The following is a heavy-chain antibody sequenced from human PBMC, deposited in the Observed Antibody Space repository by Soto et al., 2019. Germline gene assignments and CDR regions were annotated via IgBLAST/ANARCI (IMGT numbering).Heavy chain of an antibody. CDR3: ARGLSYDFWSGAFDY. V-gene: IGHV1-69*13. Sequence: SVKVSCKASGGTFSSYAISWVRQAPGQGLEWMGGIIPIFGTANYAQKFQGRVTCTADESTSTAYMELSSLRSEDTAVYYCARGLSYDFWSGAFDYWGQGTLVTVSS. CDR2: IIPIFGTA. J-gene: IGHJ4*02. D-gene: IGHD3-3*01. CDR1: GGTFSSYA.